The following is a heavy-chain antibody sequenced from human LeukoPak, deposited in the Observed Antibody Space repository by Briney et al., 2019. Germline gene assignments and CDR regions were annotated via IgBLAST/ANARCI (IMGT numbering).Heavy chain of an antibody. CDR2: INPKSGGT. D-gene: IGHD5-24*01. Sequence: ASMKVSCKASGYTFAGYYMHWVRQAPGQGLEWMGWINPKSGGTNYAQKFQGRVTMTRDTSISTAYMELSRLRSDDTAVYYCARGRDGYNYVDYWGQGTLVTVSS. J-gene: IGHJ4*02. V-gene: IGHV1-2*02. CDR3: ARGRDGYNYVDY. CDR1: GYTFAGYY.